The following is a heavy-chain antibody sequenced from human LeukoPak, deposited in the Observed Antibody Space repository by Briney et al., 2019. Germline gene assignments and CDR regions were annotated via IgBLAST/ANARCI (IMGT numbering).Heavy chain of an antibody. CDR3: AKVPSPHWNPEYYFDY. CDR1: GFTFSNAW. J-gene: IGHJ4*02. V-gene: IGHV3-15*01. CDR2: IKSKTDGGTT. D-gene: IGHD1-1*01. Sequence: GGSLRLSCAASGFTFSNAWMSWVRQAPGKGLEWVGRIKSKTDGGTTDYAAPVKGRFTISRDNSKNTLYLQMNSLRAEDTAVYYCAKVPSPHWNPEYYFDYWGQGTLVTVSS.